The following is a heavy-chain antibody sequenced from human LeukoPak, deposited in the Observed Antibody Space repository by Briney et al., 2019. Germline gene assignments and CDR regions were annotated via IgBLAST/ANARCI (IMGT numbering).Heavy chain of an antibody. CDR1: GFTFSSYS. CDR3: ARDMEGDYGDYNNWFDP. J-gene: IGHJ5*02. CDR2: ISSSGSTI. V-gene: IGHV3-48*04. D-gene: IGHD4-17*01. Sequence: GGSLRLSCAASGFTFSSYSMNWVRQAPGKGLEWVSSISSSGSTIYYADSVKGRFTISRDNAKNSLYLQMNSLRAEDTAVYYCARDMEGDYGDYNNWFDPWGQGTLVTVSS.